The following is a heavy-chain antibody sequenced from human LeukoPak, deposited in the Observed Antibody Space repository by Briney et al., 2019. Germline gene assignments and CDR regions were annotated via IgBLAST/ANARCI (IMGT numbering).Heavy chain of an antibody. CDR1: GGSIRSTSYY. CDR2: IYYSGST. D-gene: IGHD2-15*01. V-gene: IGHV4-39*07. Sequence: SETLSFTCTVSGGSIRSTSYYWGWIRQPPGKGLEWIGSIYYSGSTYYNPSLKSRVTISVDTSKNQFSLKLSSVTAADTAVYYCARSTSRDYHCSGGSCYSNFDYWGQGTLVTVSS. CDR3: ARSTSRDYHCSGGSCYSNFDY. J-gene: IGHJ4*02.